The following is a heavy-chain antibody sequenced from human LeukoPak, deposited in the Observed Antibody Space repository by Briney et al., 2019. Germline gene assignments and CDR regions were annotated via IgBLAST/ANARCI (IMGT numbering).Heavy chain of an antibody. CDR3: ATGESSTSCPWD. V-gene: IGHV3-30*02. Sequence: GGSLRLSCAASGFTFSSYGMHWVRQAPGKGLEWVTFIRYDGTNTYYADSVKGRFTISRDNSKNMLFLQMNSLRPEDTAVYYCATGESSTSCPWDWSQGTMVTVSS. CDR1: GFTFSSYG. CDR2: IRYDGTNT. J-gene: IGHJ3*01. D-gene: IGHD2-2*01.